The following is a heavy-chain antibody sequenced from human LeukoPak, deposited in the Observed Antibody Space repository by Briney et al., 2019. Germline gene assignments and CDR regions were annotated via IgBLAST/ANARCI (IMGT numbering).Heavy chain of an antibody. J-gene: IGHJ4*02. CDR3: ARVAAAGTFPDY. V-gene: IGHV3-21*01. D-gene: IGHD6-13*01. CDR2: ISSSSSYI. CDR1: GFTFSSYS. Sequence: GGSLRLSCAASGFTFSSYSMNWVRQAPGKGLEWVSSISSSSSYIYYADSVKGRFTISRDNAKNSLYLQMNSLRAEDTAVYYCARVAAAGTFPDYRGQGTLVTVSS.